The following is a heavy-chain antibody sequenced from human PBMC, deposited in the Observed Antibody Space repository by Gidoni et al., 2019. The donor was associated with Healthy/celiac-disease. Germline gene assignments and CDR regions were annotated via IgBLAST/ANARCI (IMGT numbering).Heavy chain of an antibody. Sequence: EVQLVEPGGGLIQPGGSLRLSCAASGFTVSSNYLSWVRQAPGKGLEWVSVLCSGGSTYYADSVKGRFTISRDNSKNPLYLQMNSLRAEDTAVYYCARTNSRWGQGTLVTVSS. J-gene: IGHJ4*02. D-gene: IGHD2-8*01. CDR3: ARTNSR. V-gene: IGHV3-53*01. CDR1: GFTVSSNY. CDR2: LCSGGST.